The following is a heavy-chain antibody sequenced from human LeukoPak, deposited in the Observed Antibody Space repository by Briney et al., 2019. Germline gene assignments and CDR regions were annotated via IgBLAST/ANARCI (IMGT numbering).Heavy chain of an antibody. CDR3: ARADEIRGAFDI. V-gene: IGHV3-21*01. Sequence: AGGSLRLSCAASGFTFRNYWMNWVRQAPGKGLEWVSSISGYSSFIYHADSVRGRFSISRDNAKNSLYLQMNSLRADDTAVYYCARADEIRGAFDIWGQGTMVTVSS. J-gene: IGHJ3*02. CDR2: ISGYSSFI. D-gene: IGHD3-16*01. CDR1: GFTFRNYW.